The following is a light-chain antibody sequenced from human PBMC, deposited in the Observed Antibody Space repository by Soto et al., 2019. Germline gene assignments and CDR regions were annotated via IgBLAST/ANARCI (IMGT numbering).Light chain of an antibody. CDR1: QSVSSSY. J-gene: IGKJ3*01. Sequence: EIVLTQSPGTLSLSPGERATLSCRASQSVSSSYLAWYQQKPGQAPRLLIYVASSRATGIPDRFSSSGSGTDFTLTISRLEPEDFAVYYCPQYGSSPLFTFGPGTKVDIK. V-gene: IGKV3-20*01. CDR3: PQYGSSPLFT. CDR2: VAS.